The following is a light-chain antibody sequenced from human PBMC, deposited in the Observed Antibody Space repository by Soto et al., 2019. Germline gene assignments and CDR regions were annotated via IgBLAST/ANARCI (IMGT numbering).Light chain of an antibody. J-gene: IGLJ2*01. CDR2: GNS. CDR1: SSNIGAGYD. V-gene: IGLV1-40*01. CDR3: QSYNSSLSGSV. Sequence: QSVLTQPPSVSGATGQRVTISCTGSSSNIGAGYDVHWYQQLPGTAPKLLIYGNSNRPSGVPDRFSGSKSGTSASLAFTGLQAEDEAYYYCQSYNSSLSGSVFGGGTKLTVL.